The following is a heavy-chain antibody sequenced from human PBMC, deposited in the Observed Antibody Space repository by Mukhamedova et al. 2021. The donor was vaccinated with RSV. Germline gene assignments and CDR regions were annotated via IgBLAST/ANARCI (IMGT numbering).Heavy chain of an antibody. J-gene: IGHJ5*02. V-gene: IGHV1-24*01. CDR2: FDPEDGET. D-gene: IGHD1-7*01. CDR3: ASSYNWNYGWFDP. Sequence: MGGFDPEDGETIYAQKFQGRVTTTEDTSTDTAYMELSSLRSEDTAVYYCASSYNWNYGWFDPWGQGTLVTVSS.